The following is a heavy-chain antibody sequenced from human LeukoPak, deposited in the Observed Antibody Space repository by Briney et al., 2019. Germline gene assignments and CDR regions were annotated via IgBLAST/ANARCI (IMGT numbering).Heavy chain of an antibody. J-gene: IGHJ6*02. CDR3: ATRGGSL. V-gene: IGHV4-34*01. Sequence: SETLSLTCAVYGGSFSGYYWSWIRQPPGKGLEWIGEINHGGSTNYNPSLKSRVTISVDTSKNQFSLKLSSVTAADTAVYYCATRGGSLWGQGTTVTVSS. D-gene: IGHD2-15*01. CDR1: GGSFSGYY. CDR2: INHGGST.